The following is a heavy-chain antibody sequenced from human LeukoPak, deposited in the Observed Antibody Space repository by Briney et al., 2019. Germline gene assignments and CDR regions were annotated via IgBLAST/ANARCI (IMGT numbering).Heavy chain of an antibody. Sequence: GGSLRLSCVASAFTFNRYTMSWVRQAPGKGLEWVSVISGSGGSTYNADSVKGRFTISRDNSKNTLYLQTNSLRAEDTAVYYCAKDRNPGRFGYYFDFWGQGTLVTVSS. CDR1: AFTFNRYT. CDR3: AKDRNPGRFGYYFDF. V-gene: IGHV3-23*01. D-gene: IGHD3-16*01. CDR2: ISGSGGST. J-gene: IGHJ4*02.